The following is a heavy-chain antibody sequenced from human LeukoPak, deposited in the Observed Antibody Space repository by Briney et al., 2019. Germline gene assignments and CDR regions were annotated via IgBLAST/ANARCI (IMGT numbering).Heavy chain of an antibody. D-gene: IGHD3-3*01. CDR3: AKLYYDFWSGYYIFDY. Sequence: GRSLRLSCAASGFTFSSYAMSWVRQAPGKGLEWVSAISGSGGSTYYADSVKGRFTISRDNSKNTLYLQMNSLRAEDTAVYYCAKLYYDFWSGYYIFDYWGQGTLVTVSS. CDR2: ISGSGGST. V-gene: IGHV3-23*01. J-gene: IGHJ4*02. CDR1: GFTFSSYA.